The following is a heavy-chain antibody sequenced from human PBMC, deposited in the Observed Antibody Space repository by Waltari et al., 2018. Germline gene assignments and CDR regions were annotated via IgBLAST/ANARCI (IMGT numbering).Heavy chain of an antibody. J-gene: IGHJ4*02. V-gene: IGHV3-7*01. D-gene: IGHD1-26*01. CDR1: GFTFSSYW. Sequence: EVQLVESGGGLVQPGGSLRLSCAASGFTFSSYWMSWVRQAPGKGLEWVANIKQDGSEKYYVDSVKGRFTISRDNAKNSLYLQMNSLRAEDTAVYYCARIRLVGATSSDYWGQGTLVTVSS. CDR3: ARIRLVGATSSDY. CDR2: IKQDGSEK.